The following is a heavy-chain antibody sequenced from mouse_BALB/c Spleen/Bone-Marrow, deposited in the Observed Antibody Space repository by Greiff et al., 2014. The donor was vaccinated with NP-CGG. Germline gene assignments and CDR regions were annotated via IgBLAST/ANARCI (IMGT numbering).Heavy chain of an antibody. CDR1: GYTFTSYW. J-gene: IGHJ4*01. Sequence: QVQLQQSGAELAKPGASVKMSCKASGYTFTSYWMPWVKQRPGQGLEWIGYINPSTGYTDYNQKFNDKATLTADKSSSTAYMQLSSLTSKDSAVYYCARGNPLYAMDYWGQGTSVTVSS. CDR3: ARGNPLYAMDY. D-gene: IGHD2-1*01. CDR2: INPSTGYT. V-gene: IGHV1-7*01.